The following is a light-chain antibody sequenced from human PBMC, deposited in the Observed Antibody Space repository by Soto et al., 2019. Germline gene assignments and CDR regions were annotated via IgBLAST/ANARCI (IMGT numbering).Light chain of an antibody. Sequence: QSALTQPPSLSAAPGQKVTISCSGSSSNIGNNYVSWYQQLPGTAPKLLIYENNKRPSGIPDRFSGSKSGTSATLGITGLQTGDEADYYCGTWDSSLSAVVFGGGT. V-gene: IGLV1-51*02. CDR2: ENN. J-gene: IGLJ2*01. CDR3: GTWDSSLSAVV. CDR1: SSNIGNNY.